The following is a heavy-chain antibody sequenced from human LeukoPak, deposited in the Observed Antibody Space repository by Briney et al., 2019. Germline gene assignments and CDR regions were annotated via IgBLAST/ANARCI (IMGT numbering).Heavy chain of an antibody. CDR2: IYSDGNT. J-gene: IGHJ6*03. D-gene: IGHD1-26*01. V-gene: IGHV3-66*01. CDR3: AKIEGRGATTLYYYYYYYMDV. Sequence: GGSLRLSCAASGFSVSSDYMSWVRQAPGKGLEWVSVIYSDGNTYYADAVKGRFTISRDNSKNTLYLQMNSLRAEDTAVYYCAKIEGRGATTLYYYYYYYMDVWGKGTTVTISS. CDR1: GFSVSSDY.